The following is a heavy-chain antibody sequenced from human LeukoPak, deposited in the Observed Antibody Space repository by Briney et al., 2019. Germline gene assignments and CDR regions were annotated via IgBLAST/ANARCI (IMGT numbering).Heavy chain of an antibody. D-gene: IGHD2/OR15-2a*01. CDR2: INSDGSST. CDR1: GFTFSSYW. Sequence: GGSLRLSCAASGFTFSSYWMHWVRQAPGKGLVWVSRINSDGSSTSYADSVKGRFTISRDNAKNTLYLQMNSLRAEDTAVYYCARETCYDGGNWFDPWGQGTLVTVSS. CDR3: ARETCYDGGNWFDP. J-gene: IGHJ5*02. V-gene: IGHV3-74*01.